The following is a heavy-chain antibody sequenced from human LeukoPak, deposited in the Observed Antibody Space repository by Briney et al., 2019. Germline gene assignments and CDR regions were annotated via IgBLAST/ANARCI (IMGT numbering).Heavy chain of an antibody. CDR2: LIPIFGTA. CDR1: GYTFTTYA. CDR3: ARDTRHRYCSSTICYRGWLDP. V-gene: IGHV1-69*13. D-gene: IGHD2-2*01. J-gene: IGHJ5*02. Sequence: ASVKVSCKASGYTFTTYAISWVRQAPGQGLEWMGVLIPIFGTANYAQKFQGRDTITADESTSTRYMELSSLRSEDTAVYYCARDTRHRYCSSTICYRGWLDPWGQGTLVTVSS.